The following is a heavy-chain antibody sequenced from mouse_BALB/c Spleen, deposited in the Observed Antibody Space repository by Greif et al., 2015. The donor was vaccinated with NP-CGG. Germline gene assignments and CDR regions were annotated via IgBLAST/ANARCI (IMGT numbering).Heavy chain of an antibody. CDR3: ARVNDGYYPYYFDY. J-gene: IGHJ2*01. Sequence: QVQLQQSGPGLVAPSQSLSITCTVSRFSLTSYGVHWVRQPPGKGLEWLGVIWAGGSTNYNSALMSRLSISKDNSKSQVFLKMNSLQTDDTAMYYCARVNDGYYPYYFDYWGQGTTLTVSS. CDR2: IWAGGST. D-gene: IGHD2-3*01. CDR1: RFSLTSYG. V-gene: IGHV2-9*02.